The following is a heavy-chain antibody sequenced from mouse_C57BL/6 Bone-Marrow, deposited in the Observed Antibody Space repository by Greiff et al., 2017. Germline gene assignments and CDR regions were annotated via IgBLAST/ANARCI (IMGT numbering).Heavy chain of an antibody. CDR3: ARDRGMVTTGYFDY. CDR1: GFTFSSYA. CDR2: ISDGGSYT. J-gene: IGHJ2*01. Sequence: EVMLVESGGGLVKPGGSLKLSCAASGFTFSSYAMSWVRQTPEKRLEWVATISDGGSYTYYPDNVKGRLTISRDNAKNNLYLQMSHLKSEDTAMYYCARDRGMVTTGYFDYWGQGTTLTVSS. V-gene: IGHV5-4*01. D-gene: IGHD2-2*01.